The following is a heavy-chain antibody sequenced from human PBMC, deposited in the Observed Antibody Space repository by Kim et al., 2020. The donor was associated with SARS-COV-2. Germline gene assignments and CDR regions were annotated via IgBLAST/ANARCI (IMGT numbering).Heavy chain of an antibody. D-gene: IGHD3-22*01. CDR2: IRGSGGST. CDR1: GFTFSSYA. Sequence: GGSLRLSCAASGFTFSSYAMSWVRQAPGKGLEWVSAIRGSGGSTYYADSVKGRFTISRDNSKNTLYLQMNSLRAEDTAVYYCAKGGYYYDSSGYYHQYYFDYWGQGTLVTVSS. CDR3: AKGGYYYDSSGYYHQYYFDY. J-gene: IGHJ4*02. V-gene: IGHV3-23*01.